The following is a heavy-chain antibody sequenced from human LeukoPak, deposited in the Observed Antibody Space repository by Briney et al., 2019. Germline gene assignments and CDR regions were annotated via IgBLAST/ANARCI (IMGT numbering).Heavy chain of an antibody. D-gene: IGHD3-22*01. CDR2: ISSSGSTI. V-gene: IGHV3-48*03. Sequence: PGGSLRLSCAASGFTFSSYEMHWVRQAPGEGLEWVSYISSSGSTIYYADSVKGRFTISRDNSKNTLYLQMNSLRAEDTAVYYCAKDTRGYFFSGFDYWGQGTLVTVSS. CDR1: GFTFSSYE. J-gene: IGHJ4*02. CDR3: AKDTRGYFFSGFDY.